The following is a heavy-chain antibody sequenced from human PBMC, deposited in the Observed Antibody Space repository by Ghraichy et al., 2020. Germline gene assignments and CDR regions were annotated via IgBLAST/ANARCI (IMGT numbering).Heavy chain of an antibody. Sequence: GSLRLSCTVSGGSISSSYWGWIRQPPGKGLDWIGYIYYSGSTNYNPSLRSRVTISVDTSMNQFSLRLNSVTAADTAIYYCAIHTTGTTRNAFDIWGQGTMVTVSS. CDR1: GGSISSSY. V-gene: IGHV4-59*01. CDR2: IYYSGST. D-gene: IGHD1-1*01. CDR3: AIHTTGTTRNAFDI. J-gene: IGHJ3*02.